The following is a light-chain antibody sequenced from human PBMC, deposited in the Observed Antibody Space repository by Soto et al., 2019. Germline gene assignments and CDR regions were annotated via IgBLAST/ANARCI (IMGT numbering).Light chain of an antibody. CDR1: SSNIGNNY. V-gene: IGLV1-51*01. Sequence: QSVLTQPPSVSAAPGQKVTISCSGSSSNIGNNYVSWYQRLPGTAPKLLIYDNNKRPSGIPDRFSGSKSGTSATLGITGLQTGDEADYYCGTWDSSLSAGEVFGGGTQLTVL. CDR3: GTWDSSLSAGEV. CDR2: DNN. J-gene: IGLJ2*01.